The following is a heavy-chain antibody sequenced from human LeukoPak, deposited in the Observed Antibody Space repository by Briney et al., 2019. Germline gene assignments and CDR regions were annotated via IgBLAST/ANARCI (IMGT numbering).Heavy chain of an antibody. V-gene: IGHV3-23*01. D-gene: IGHD1-26*01. J-gene: IGHJ4*02. CDR3: AKLGDSGSYYSYFDY. Sequence: GGSLRLSCAASGFTFSSYEMNWVRQAPGKGLEWVSAISGSGGSKYYADSVKGRLTISRANYKNTLYLQMDSLRAEDTAVYYCAKLGDSGSYYSYFDYWGQGTLVTVSS. CDR1: GFTFSSYE. CDR2: ISGSGGSK.